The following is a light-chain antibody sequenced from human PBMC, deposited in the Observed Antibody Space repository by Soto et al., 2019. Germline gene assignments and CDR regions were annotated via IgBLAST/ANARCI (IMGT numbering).Light chain of an antibody. V-gene: IGLV2-14*01. CDR3: SSCTISSVV. J-gene: IGLJ2*01. CDR2: DVS. CDR1: SSDVGAYNY. Sequence: QSALTQPASVSGSPGQSITISCTGTSSDVGAYNYVSWYQQHPGKAPKLMIYDVSNRPSGVSNRFSGSKSDNTASLTISGLQAEDEANYYCSSCTISSVVFGGGTKLTVL.